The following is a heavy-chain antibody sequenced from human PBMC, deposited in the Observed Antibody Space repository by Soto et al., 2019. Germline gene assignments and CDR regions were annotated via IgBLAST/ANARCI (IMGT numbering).Heavy chain of an antibody. Sequence: PGGSLRLSCAASGFTFSSYGMHWVRQAPGKGLEWVAVIWYDGSNKYYADSVKGRFTISRDNSKNTLYLQMNSLRAEDTAVYYCAREDYYDSSWANAFDIWGQETMVTVSS. J-gene: IGHJ3*02. CDR3: AREDYYDSSWANAFDI. CDR1: GFTFSSYG. V-gene: IGHV3-33*01. D-gene: IGHD3-22*01. CDR2: IWYDGSNK.